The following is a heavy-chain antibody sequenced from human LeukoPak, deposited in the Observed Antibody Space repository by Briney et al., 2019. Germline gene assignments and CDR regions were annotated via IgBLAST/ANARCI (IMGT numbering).Heavy chain of an antibody. Sequence: GGSLRLSCAASGFTFSTYGIHWVRQAPGKGLEWVAVISYDGSNKYYADSVKGRFTISRDNAKNSLYLQMNSLRAEDTAVYYCARDSGLIQLWSTGGYFDYWGQGTLVTVSS. CDR1: GFTFSTYG. D-gene: IGHD5-18*01. J-gene: IGHJ4*02. CDR3: ARDSGLIQLWSTGGYFDY. V-gene: IGHV3-33*05. CDR2: ISYDGSNK.